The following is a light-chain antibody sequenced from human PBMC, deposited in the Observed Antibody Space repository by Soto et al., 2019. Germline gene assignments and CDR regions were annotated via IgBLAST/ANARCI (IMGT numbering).Light chain of an antibody. CDR3: SSYKTSSTVVV. CDR1: SSDVGGYNY. Sequence: QSALTQPASVSGSPGQSITISCTGTSSDVGGYNYVSWYQQYPGKAPKLMIFGVSDRPSGVFNRFSGSKSGNTASLTISGLQAEDEADYYCSSYKTSSTVVVFGGGTKLTVL. J-gene: IGLJ2*01. CDR2: GVS. V-gene: IGLV2-14*01.